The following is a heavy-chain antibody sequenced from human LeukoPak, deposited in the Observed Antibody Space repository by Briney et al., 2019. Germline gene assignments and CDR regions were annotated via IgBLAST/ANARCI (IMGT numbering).Heavy chain of an antibody. V-gene: IGHV1-3*01. Sequence: ASVKVSCKASGYTFTSYAMHWVRPAPGQRLEWMGWINAGNGNTKYSQKFQGRVTITRDTSASTAYMELSSLRSEDTAVYYCARDRGHSSGWYREDWFDPWGQGTLVTVFS. CDR1: GYTFTSYA. CDR2: INAGNGNT. J-gene: IGHJ5*02. D-gene: IGHD6-19*01. CDR3: ARDRGHSSGWYREDWFDP.